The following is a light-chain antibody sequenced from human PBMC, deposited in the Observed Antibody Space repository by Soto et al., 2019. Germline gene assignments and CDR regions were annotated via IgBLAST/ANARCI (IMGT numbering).Light chain of an antibody. Sequence: QSALTQPPSVSGAPGQRVTISCTGSDSNIGAGYDVHWYQQLPGTAPKLLIYANTNRPSGVPDRFSGSKSGTSASLAITGLQAEDETDYYCQSYDTSLSAVVFGGGTKLTVL. CDR1: DSNIGAGYD. V-gene: IGLV1-40*01. J-gene: IGLJ2*01. CDR2: ANT. CDR3: QSYDTSLSAVV.